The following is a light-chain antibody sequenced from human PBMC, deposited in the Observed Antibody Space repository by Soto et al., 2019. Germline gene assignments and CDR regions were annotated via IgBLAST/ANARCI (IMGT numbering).Light chain of an antibody. CDR1: QSVLYSSNNKNY. J-gene: IGKJ1*01. Sequence: DIVMTQCPDSLAVSLGERATINCKSSQSVLYSSNNKNYLAWYQQKPGQPPKLLIYWASTRESGVPDRFSGSGSGTDFTLTVSIVQAEDVAVYDCQQYYRPWTFGQGTKVEIK. CDR3: QQYYRPWT. CDR2: WAS. V-gene: IGKV4-1*01.